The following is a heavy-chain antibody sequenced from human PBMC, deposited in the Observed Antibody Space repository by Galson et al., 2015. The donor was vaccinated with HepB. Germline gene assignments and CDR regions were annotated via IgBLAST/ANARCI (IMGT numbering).Heavy chain of an antibody. CDR1: GFTFSRRW. D-gene: IGHD3-22*01. CDR2: IKQDGNEQ. Sequence: SLRLSCAASGFTFSRRWMTWVRQAPGKGLEWVADIKQDGNEQHYVDSVEGRFTISRDNARNSLFLQMDSLRAEDTAVYYCARENYYDGSGSDAFDMWGQGTMVTVSA. J-gene: IGHJ3*02. V-gene: IGHV3-7*01. CDR3: ARENYYDGSGSDAFDM.